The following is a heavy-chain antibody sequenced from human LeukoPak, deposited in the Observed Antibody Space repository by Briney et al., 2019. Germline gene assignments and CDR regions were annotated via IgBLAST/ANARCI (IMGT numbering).Heavy chain of an antibody. D-gene: IGHD1-26*01. V-gene: IGHV3-7*01. CDR1: GFTFRSYA. CDR3: ARAPARGSYYPRAFDI. J-gene: IGHJ3*02. Sequence: GGSLRLSCAASGFTFRSYAMSWVRQAPGKGLEWVANIKQDGSEKYYVDSVKGRFTISRDNAKNSLYLQMNSLRAEDTAVYYCARAPARGSYYPRAFDIWGQGTMVTVSS. CDR2: IKQDGSEK.